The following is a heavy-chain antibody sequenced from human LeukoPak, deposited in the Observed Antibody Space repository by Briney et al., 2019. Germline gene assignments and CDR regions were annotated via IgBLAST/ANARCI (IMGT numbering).Heavy chain of an antibody. CDR2: ICYSGST. D-gene: IGHD6-19*01. Sequence: SETLSLTCTVSGGSISSYYWSWIRQPPGKGLEWIGYICYSGSTNYNPSLKSRVTISADTSKNQFSLKLSSVTAADTAVYYCARDSSGWYGWFDPWGQGTLVTVSS. CDR3: ARDSSGWYGWFDP. J-gene: IGHJ5*02. V-gene: IGHV4-59*01. CDR1: GGSISSYY.